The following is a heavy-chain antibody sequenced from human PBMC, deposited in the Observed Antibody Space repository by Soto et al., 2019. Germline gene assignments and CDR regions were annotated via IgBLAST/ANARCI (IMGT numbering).Heavy chain of an antibody. CDR1: RFTFSSYA. J-gene: IGHJ4*02. Sequence: PVGSLRLSCAASRFTFSSYAMCWVRQAPGKGLEWVSSISVSGGSTYYADSVKGRFTISRDNSKNTLYLQTNSLRAEDTAVYYCAKDGYSITRNKPLDYWGQGTLVTVSS. D-gene: IGHD2-2*01. V-gene: IGHV3-23*01. CDR3: AKDGYSITRNKPLDY. CDR2: ISVSGGST.